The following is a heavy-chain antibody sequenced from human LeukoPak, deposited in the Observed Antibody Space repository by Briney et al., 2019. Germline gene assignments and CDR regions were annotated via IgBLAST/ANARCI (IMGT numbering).Heavy chain of an antibody. CDR2: ISYDGSNE. J-gene: IGHJ3*02. CDR3: ARAGGHYNWNFGDAIDI. CDR1: GFTFSSYA. V-gene: IGHV3-30*04. D-gene: IGHD1-20*01. Sequence: KPGGSLRLSCAASGFTFSSYAMHWVRQAPGKGLEWVAVISYDGSNEYYAGSVKGRFTISRDSSKNTLYLQMNSLRAEDTAVYYCARAGGHYNWNFGDAIDIWGQGTMVTVSS.